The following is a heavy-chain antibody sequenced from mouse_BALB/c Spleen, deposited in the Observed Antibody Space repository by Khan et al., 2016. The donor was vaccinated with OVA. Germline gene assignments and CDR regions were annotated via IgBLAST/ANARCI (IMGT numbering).Heavy chain of an antibody. J-gene: IGHJ3*01. CDR1: GYTFTSYT. Sequence: QVQLQQSGAELARPGASVKMSCKASGYTFTSYTMHWVRQRPGQTLESIGHINPSNNYTNYNQKFKDKATLIVDKSSSTAYMQLSSLTSEDSAVYYCVREGAYYRSDGWFAYWGQGTLVTVSA. CDR3: VREGAYYRSDGWFAY. D-gene: IGHD2-14*01. CDR2: INPSNNYT. V-gene: IGHV1-4*01.